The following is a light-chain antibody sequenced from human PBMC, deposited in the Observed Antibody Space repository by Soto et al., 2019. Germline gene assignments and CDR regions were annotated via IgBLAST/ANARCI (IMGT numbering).Light chain of an antibody. CDR1: QSINSK. J-gene: IGKJ1*01. Sequence: DIQMTQSPSTLSASVGDRVTITCRASQSINSKLNWYQQKPGEVAKLLIYAATSLQSGVPSRFSGTGSGTDFTLTISSLQPEDFATYYCQQSYKSPPTFGQGTKVDIK. V-gene: IGKV1-39*01. CDR3: QQSYKSPPT. CDR2: AAT.